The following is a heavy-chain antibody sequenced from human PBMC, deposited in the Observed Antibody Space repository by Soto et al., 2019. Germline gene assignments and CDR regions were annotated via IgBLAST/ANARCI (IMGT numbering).Heavy chain of an antibody. Sequence: SETLSLTCPVSGASISRRDYYWSWLRQTSGKGLEWIGNIDYNGVTYYNPSLKSRVTVSKDTSKNQFSLKVASVTAADTAIYYCGRVMIGTSRHTDSDYWGQGTQV. CDR3: GRVMIGTSRHTDSDY. J-gene: IGHJ4*02. CDR1: GASISRRDYY. V-gene: IGHV4-39*01. D-gene: IGHD2-8*01. CDR2: IDYNGVT.